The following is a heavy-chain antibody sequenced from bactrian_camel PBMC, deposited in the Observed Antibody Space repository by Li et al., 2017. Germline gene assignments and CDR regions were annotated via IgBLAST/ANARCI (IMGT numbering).Heavy chain of an antibody. CDR2: LRVDSDGTT. J-gene: IGHJ4*01. CDR3: AADWDKPYVATVSPLDYQW. CDR1: GYTYSPFY. V-gene: IGHV3S66*01. D-gene: IGHD4*01. Sequence: DVQLVESGGGSVQAGGSLRLSCEHSGYTYSPFYMGWFRQAPGKQSDAVATREGVAVLRVDSDGTTTYANSVKGRFTISRDNAKNTLYLQMDSLKPEDSWTYYCAADWDKPYVATVSPLDYQWRGRGTQVTVS.